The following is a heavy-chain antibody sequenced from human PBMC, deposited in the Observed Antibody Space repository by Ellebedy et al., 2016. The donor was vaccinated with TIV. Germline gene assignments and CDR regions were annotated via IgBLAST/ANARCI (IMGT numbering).Heavy chain of an antibody. D-gene: IGHD2-2*01. CDR2: FIPSLNIL. CDR3: ARSRSHYDKFDP. V-gene: IGHV1-69*04. J-gene: IGHJ5*02. Sequence: AASVKVSCKASGGTFSSYGISWVRQAPGQGLEWMGRFIPSLNILNYAQKFQSRVTITADESTNTAYIELSSLTSDDTAIYYCARSRSHYDKFDPWGQGTLVTVSS. CDR1: GGTFSSYG.